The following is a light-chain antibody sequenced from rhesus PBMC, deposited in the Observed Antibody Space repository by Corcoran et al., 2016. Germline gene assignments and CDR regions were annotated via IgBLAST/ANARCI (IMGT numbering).Light chain of an antibody. CDR3: CSYAGSYTYI. Sequence: QAALTQPRSVSGSPGQSVTISCTGTSSDIGSYNYVSWYQQRPGTAPKLMIYEVNKRPSGVSDRFSGSKSANTASLTISGLQAEDEADYYCCSYAGSYTYIFGGGTRLTVL. V-gene: IGLV2-32*01. J-gene: IGLJ1*01. CDR2: EVN. CDR1: SSDIGSYNY.